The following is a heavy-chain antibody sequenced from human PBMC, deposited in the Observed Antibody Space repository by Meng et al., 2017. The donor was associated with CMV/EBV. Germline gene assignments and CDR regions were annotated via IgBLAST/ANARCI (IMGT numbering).Heavy chain of an antibody. J-gene: IGHJ6*02. V-gene: IGHV4-39*01. Sequence: SETLSLTCTVSSGTVNNYYWSWIRQPPGKGLEWIGSIFYSGRAFYNPSLKSRISISVDTSKNQFSLKLSSVTAADTAVYYCARIMAGTTSYGMDIWGQGTTVTVSS. CDR1: SGTVNNYY. CDR2: IFYSGRA. CDR3: ARIMAGTTSYGMDI. D-gene: IGHD1-7*01.